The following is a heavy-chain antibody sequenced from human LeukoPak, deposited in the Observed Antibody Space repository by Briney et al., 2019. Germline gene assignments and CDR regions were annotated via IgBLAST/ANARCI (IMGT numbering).Heavy chain of an antibody. CDR3: ARGPKSRVGYCSSTSCPALFDY. Sequence: PGGSLRLSCAASGFTFSDYYMSWIRQAPGKGLEWVSYISSSGSTIYYADSVKGRFTISRDNAKNSLYLQMNSLRAEDTAVYYCARGPKSRVGYCSSTSCPALFDYWGQGTLVTVSS. CDR2: ISSSGSTI. J-gene: IGHJ4*02. CDR1: GFTFSDYY. D-gene: IGHD2-2*01. V-gene: IGHV3-11*01.